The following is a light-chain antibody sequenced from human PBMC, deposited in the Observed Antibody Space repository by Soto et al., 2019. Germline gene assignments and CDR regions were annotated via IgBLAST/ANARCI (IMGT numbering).Light chain of an antibody. V-gene: IGKV1-5*01. J-gene: IGKJ1*01. CDR2: AAS. Sequence: DIQMTQSPSTLSASVGDRVTITCRASQNIDNWLAWYQQRPGKAPNLLIYAASTFETGVPSRFSGSGSGTEFTLTIRSLQPDDFATYYCQQFSSYSTFGQGTKVEIK. CDR1: QNIDNW. CDR3: QQFSSYST.